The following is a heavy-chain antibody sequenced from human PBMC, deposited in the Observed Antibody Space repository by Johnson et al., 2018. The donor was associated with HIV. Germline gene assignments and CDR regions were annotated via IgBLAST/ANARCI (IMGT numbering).Heavy chain of an antibody. Sequence: MLLVESGGGLVQPGGSLRLSCAASGFTFSSYWMSWVRQAPGKWLEWVSRINSDGSSTSYADSVKGRFTISRDNAKNTLYLQMNSLRAEDTAVYYCARGDREIWFGGVIAPGAFDIWGQGTMVTVSS. CDR3: ARGDREIWFGGVIAPGAFDI. D-gene: IGHD3-16*02. CDR1: GFTFSSYW. V-gene: IGHV3-74*02. J-gene: IGHJ3*02. CDR2: INSDGSST.